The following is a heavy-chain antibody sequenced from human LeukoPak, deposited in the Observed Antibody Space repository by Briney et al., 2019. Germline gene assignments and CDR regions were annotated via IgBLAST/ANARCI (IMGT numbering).Heavy chain of an antibody. CDR1: GGTFSSYA. D-gene: IGHD6-6*01. CDR3: ARDTSRIAARPHFDY. Sequence: GASVKVSCKASGGTFSSYAISWVRQAPGQGLEWMGGIIPIFGTANYAQKFQGRVTITADESTSTAYMELSSLRSEDTAVYYCARDTSRIAARPHFDYWGQGTLVTVSS. V-gene: IGHV1-69*13. J-gene: IGHJ4*02. CDR2: IIPIFGTA.